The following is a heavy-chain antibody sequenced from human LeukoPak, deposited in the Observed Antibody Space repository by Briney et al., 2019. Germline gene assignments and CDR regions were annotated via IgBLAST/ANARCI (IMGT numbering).Heavy chain of an antibody. CDR2: ISYDGSNK. V-gene: IGHV3-30*04. CDR1: GFTFSSYA. CDR3: AKSKHYYDSSGYPSH. J-gene: IGHJ4*02. D-gene: IGHD3-22*01. Sequence: GGSLRLSCAASGFTFSSYAMHWVRQAPGKGLEWVAVISYDGSNKYYADSVKGRFTISRDNSKNTLYLQMNSLRAEDTAVYYCAKSKHYYDSSGYPSHWGQGTLVTVSS.